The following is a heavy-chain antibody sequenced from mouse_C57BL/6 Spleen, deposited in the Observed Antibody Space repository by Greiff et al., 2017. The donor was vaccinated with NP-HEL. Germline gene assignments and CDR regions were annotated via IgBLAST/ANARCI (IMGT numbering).Heavy chain of an antibody. CDR2: IYPRSGNT. D-gene: IGHD1-1*01. J-gene: IGHJ1*03. CDR3: ARSHTTVVATDWYFDV. CDR1: GYTFTSYG. V-gene: IGHV1-81*01. Sequence: VQLQQSGAELARPGASVKLSCKASGYTFTSYGISWVKQRTGQGLEWIGEIYPRSGNTYYNEKFKGKATLTADKSSSTAYMELRSLTSEDSAVYFCARSHTTVVATDWYFDVWGTGTTVTVSS.